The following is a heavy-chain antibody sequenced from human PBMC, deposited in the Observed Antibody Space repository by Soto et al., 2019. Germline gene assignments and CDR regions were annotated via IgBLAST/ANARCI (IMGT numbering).Heavy chain of an antibody. CDR2: INPNSGGT. D-gene: IGHD2-15*01. J-gene: IGHJ6*02. CDR1: GYTFTGYY. V-gene: IGHV1-2*04. CDR3: ARGEADYCSGGSGYGHYYYGMDV. Sequence: ASVKVSCKASGYTFTGYYMHWVRQAPGQGLEWMGWINPNSGGTNYAQKFQGWVTMTRDTSISTAYMELSRLRPDDTAVYYCARGEADYCSGGSGYGHYYYGMDVWGQGTTVTVSS.